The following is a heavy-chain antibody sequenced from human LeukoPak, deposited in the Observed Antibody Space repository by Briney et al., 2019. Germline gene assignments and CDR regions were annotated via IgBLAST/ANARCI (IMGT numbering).Heavy chain of an antibody. CDR3: ARVRVAPREYYYDSSGPITDY. V-gene: IGHV3-11*04. J-gene: IGHJ4*02. CDR1: GFTFSDYY. D-gene: IGHD3-22*01. CDR2: ISSSGSTI. Sequence: SGGSLRLSCAASGFTFSDYYMSWIRQAPGKGLEWVSYISSSGSTIYYADSVKGRFTISRDNAKNSLYLQMNSLRAEDTAVYYCARVRVAPREYYYDSSGPITDYWGQGTLVTVSS.